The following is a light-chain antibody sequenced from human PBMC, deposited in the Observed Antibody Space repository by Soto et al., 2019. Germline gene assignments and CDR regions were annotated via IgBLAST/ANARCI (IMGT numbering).Light chain of an antibody. CDR1: QSIGTW. CDR2: KAS. J-gene: IGKJ1*01. CDR3: QQYNSYWT. Sequence: DIQMTQSPSTLSASVGDRVTITCRASQSIGTWLAWYQQKLGKAPKLLIYKASSLESGVPSRFSGSGSGAEFTLTISSLQPDDFATYYCQQYNSYWTFGQGTKVDIK. V-gene: IGKV1-5*03.